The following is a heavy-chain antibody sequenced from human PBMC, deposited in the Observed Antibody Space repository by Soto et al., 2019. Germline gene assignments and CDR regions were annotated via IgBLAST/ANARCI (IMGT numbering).Heavy chain of an antibody. CDR3: ARGVRDIVVVPAAMIDY. CDR2: INHSGST. D-gene: IGHD2-2*01. J-gene: IGHJ4*02. V-gene: IGHV4-34*01. Sequence: QVQLQQWGAGLLKPSETLSLTCAVYGGSFSGYYWSWIRQPPGKGLEWIGEINHSGSTNYNPSLKSRVTISVDTSKNQFSLKLSSVTAADTAVYYCARGVRDIVVVPAAMIDYWGQGTLVTVSS. CDR1: GGSFSGYY.